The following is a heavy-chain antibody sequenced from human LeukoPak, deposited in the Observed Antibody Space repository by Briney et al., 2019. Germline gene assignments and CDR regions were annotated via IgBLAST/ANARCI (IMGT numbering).Heavy chain of an antibody. Sequence: GGSLRLSCAASGFTFGTYSMNWVRQAPGKGLEWVSSISSSSSSIYYADSVKGRFTISRDNAKNSLYLQMNSLRAEDTAVYYCAIPPLSGTGSSRPLAGVDAWGQGTTVTVSS. J-gene: IGHJ6*02. V-gene: IGHV3-21*01. CDR3: AIPPLSGTGSSRPLAGVDA. D-gene: IGHD3-10*01. CDR2: ISSSSSSI. CDR1: GFTFGTYS.